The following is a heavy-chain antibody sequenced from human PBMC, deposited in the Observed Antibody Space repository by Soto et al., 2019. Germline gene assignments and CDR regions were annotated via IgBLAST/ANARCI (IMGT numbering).Heavy chain of an antibody. CDR1: GFIFSTYT. V-gene: IGHV3-48*02. J-gene: IGHJ5*02. CDR2: ISAGSDAI. D-gene: IGHD3-16*01. Sequence: EGQLVESGGGLVLPGGSLRLSCAASGFIFSTYTLNWVRQAPGKGLEWVSYISAGSDAIHYADSVKGRFTVSRDNAKNSLFLQVNSLRDEDTAVYYSARLYTTSRVGAWFDPWGQGTLVTVSS. CDR3: ARLYTTSRVGAWFDP.